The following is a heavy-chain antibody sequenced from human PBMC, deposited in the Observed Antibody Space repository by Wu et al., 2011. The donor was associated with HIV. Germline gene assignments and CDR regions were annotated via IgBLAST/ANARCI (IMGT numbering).Heavy chain of an antibody. CDR3: VRDYKGWNDRAPKFDR. D-gene: IGHD1-1*01. CDR1: GGTFSSYA. V-gene: IGHV1-69*14. J-gene: IGHJ5*02. Sequence: QVQLVQSGAAVKKSGSSVKVSCKASGGTFSSYAISWVRQAPGQGLEWMGRIIPISGTVNMAQKFQGRVTMTADRPSSTAYMELTSLTSEDAAMYFCVRDYKGWNDRAPKFDRWGQGTLVTVSS. CDR2: IIPISGTV.